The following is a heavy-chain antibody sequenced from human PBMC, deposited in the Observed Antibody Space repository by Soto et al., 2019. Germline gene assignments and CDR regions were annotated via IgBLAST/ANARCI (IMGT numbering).Heavy chain of an antibody. CDR2: IYYSGST. CDR3: ASSGWFDP. J-gene: IGHJ5*02. CDR1: GCSISSSTYY. V-gene: IGHV4-39*01. Sequence: PSETLSLTCTVSGCSISSSTYYWRWIRQPPGKGLEWIGTIYYSGSTYYNPSLKSRVTISVDTSKNQFSLKLSSVTAADTAVYYCASSGWFDPWGQGTLVTVSS.